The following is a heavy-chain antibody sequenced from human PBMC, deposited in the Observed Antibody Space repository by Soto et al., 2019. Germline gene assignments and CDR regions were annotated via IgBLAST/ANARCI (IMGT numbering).Heavy chain of an antibody. J-gene: IGHJ2*01. Sequence: QVQLQESGPGLVKRSETLSLTCTVSGVSITPYFWSWIRQPAGKAPEWVGHIYASGRTTYNPSLKSRVTTFVSQTHVSLRLTSVTAADTAVYYCARHFDVDPSLDQYYFDLWGRGALVTVSS. V-gene: IGHV4-4*07. CDR3: ARHFDVDPSLDQYYFDL. CDR1: GVSITPYF. D-gene: IGHD3-9*01. CDR2: IYASGRT.